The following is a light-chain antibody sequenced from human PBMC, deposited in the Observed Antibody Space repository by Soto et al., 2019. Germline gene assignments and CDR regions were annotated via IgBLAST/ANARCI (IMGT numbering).Light chain of an antibody. V-gene: IGKV1-9*01. Sequence: DIQLTQSPSFLSASVGYRVTITCRASQGLSSDLAWYQQKPGQAPKLLIYAASTLQIGFTSRFSGSGSGTEFPRTIGTLQPEDFAAYYCQQLNSYPFTFGQGTRLEIK. CDR2: AAS. J-gene: IGKJ5*01. CDR3: QQLNSYPFT. CDR1: QGLSSD.